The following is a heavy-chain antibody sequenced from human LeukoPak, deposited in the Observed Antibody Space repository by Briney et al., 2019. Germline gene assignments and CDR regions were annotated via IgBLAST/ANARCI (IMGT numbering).Heavy chain of an antibody. V-gene: IGHV3-74*01. J-gene: IGHJ4*02. CDR1: GFTFRSYW. Sequence: PGGSLRLSCAASGFTFRSYWMHWVRQDPGKGLVWVSHMNGDGSSTSYADSVKGRFTISRDNAKNTLYLQMNRLKAEDTAVYYCARALVSGIAAADFDYWGQGTLVTVSS. CDR2: MNGDGSST. D-gene: IGHD6-13*01. CDR3: ARALVSGIAAADFDY.